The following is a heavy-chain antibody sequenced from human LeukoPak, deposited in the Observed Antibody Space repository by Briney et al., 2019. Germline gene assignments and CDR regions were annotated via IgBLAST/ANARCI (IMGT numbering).Heavy chain of an antibody. D-gene: IGHD2-15*01. Sequence: ASVKVSCNASGYTFTSYSMNWVRQAPGQGPEWMGIINPSDASTTYAQKFQDRVTITADKSTSTAYMELSSLRSEDTAMYYCAINQAGYCGGGSCYRHEFYYMDVWGKGTSVTVSS. CDR2: INPSDAST. CDR1: GYTFTSYS. V-gene: IGHV1-46*01. CDR3: AINQAGYCGGGSCYRHEFYYMDV. J-gene: IGHJ6*03.